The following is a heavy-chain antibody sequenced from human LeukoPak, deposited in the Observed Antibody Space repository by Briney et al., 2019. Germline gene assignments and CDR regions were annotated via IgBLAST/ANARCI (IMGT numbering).Heavy chain of an antibody. D-gene: IGHD3-10*01. CDR2: IDCNGGNI. CDR3: ARAGSKSGSQTYLDY. Sequence: GGSLRLSCAASGFTFDDSAMNWVRQAPGKGLEWVSGIDCNGGNIVYADSVKGRLTTSRDNAKNSLYLQMNSLRDEDTALYYCARAGSKSGSQTYLDYWGQGTLVTVSS. J-gene: IGHJ4*02. V-gene: IGHV3-20*04. CDR1: GFTFDDSA.